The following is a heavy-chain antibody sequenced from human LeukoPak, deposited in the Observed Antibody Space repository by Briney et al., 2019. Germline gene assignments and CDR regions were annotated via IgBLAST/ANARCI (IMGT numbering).Heavy chain of an antibody. CDR1: GFTFDDYA. CDR3: AKDALAAAGPFDY. CDR2: ISWNSGSI. Sequence: PGGSLRLSCAASGFTFDDYAMHWVRQAPGKGLEWVSGISWNSGSIGYADSVKGRFTISRDNAKNSLYLQMNSLRAEDTALYYCAKDALAAAGPFDYWGQGTLVTVSS. J-gene: IGHJ4*02. D-gene: IGHD6-13*01. V-gene: IGHV3-9*01.